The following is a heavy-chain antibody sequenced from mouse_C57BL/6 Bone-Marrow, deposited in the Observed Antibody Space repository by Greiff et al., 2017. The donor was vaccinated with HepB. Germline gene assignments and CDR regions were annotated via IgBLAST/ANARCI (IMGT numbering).Heavy chain of an antibody. CDR3: ARNYGSSYDY. V-gene: IGHV1-59*01. J-gene: IGHJ2*01. CDR2: IDPSDSYT. Sequence: VQLQQPGAELVRPGTSVKLSCKASGYTFTSYWMHWVKQRPGQGLEWIGVIDPSDSYTNYNQKFKGKATLTVDTSSSSAYMQLRSLTSEDSAVYYCARNYGSSYDYWGQGTTLTVSA. D-gene: IGHD1-1*01. CDR1: GYTFTSYW.